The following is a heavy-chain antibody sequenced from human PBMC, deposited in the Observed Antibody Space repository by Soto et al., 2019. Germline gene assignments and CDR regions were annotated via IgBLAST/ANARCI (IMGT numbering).Heavy chain of an antibody. J-gene: IGHJ6*01. CDR2: ISSYNGDT. CDR1: GYTFTRSG. V-gene: IGHV1-18*01. Sequence: ASVKGSCKASGYTFTRSGISWVRQAPGQGPEWMGWISSYNGDTNYAQTFQGRVTMTTDTSTSTAYMELRSLRSDDTAVYYCAREGGAPYYYYGMDVWGQGTPVTVYS. CDR3: AREGGAPYYYYGMDV. D-gene: IGHD3-10*01.